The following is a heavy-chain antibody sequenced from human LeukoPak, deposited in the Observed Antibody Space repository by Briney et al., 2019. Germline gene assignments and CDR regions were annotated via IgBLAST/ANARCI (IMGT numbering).Heavy chain of an antibody. D-gene: IGHD6-19*01. CDR3: ARDSSFDY. V-gene: IGHV1-18*01. J-gene: IGHJ4*02. CDR1: GYTFTNYG. Sequence: GASVKVSCKASGYTFTNYGITWVRQAPGQGLEWMGWISTYNVNTNYAQKFQGRVTITRDTSASTAYMELSSLISEDTAMYYCARDSSFDYWGQGTLVTVTS. CDR2: ISTYNVNT.